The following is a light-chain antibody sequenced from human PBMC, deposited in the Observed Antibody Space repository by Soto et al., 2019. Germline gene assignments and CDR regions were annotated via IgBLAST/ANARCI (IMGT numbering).Light chain of an antibody. V-gene: IGKV1-5*01. CDR2: ESS. J-gene: IGKJ1*01. CDR1: QSISTW. Sequence: DIQMTQSPSTLSASVGDRVTITCRASQSISTWLAWYQQKPGKAPKLLIYESSILHSGVSSRFSGSGSGTQFSLTISRLQPDDFATYYCQQYHSWPPRTFGQGTEVEIK. CDR3: QQYHSWPPRT.